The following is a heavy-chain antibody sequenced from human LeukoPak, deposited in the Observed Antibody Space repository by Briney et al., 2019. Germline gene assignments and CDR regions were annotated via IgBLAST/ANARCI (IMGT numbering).Heavy chain of an antibody. CDR2: INPSGGGT. J-gene: IGHJ4*02. CDR3: ARADPLYYYDSSGSFPGTLDY. Sequence: ASVKVSCKASGYTFTTYYMHWVRQAPGQGLEWVGIINPSGGGTSYAQKFQGRVTMTRDTSTSTVHMELSSLRSEDTAVYYCARADPLYYYDSSGSFPGTLDYWGQGTLVTVSS. D-gene: IGHD3-22*01. CDR1: GYTFTTYY. V-gene: IGHV1-46*01.